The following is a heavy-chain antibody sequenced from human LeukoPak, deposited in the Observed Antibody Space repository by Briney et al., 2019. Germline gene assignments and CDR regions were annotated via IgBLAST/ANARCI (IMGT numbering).Heavy chain of an antibody. J-gene: IGHJ6*03. CDR2: ISAYNGNT. CDR3: ARDKSDWNYPVGYYYYYMDV. CDR1: GYTFTSYG. V-gene: IGHV1-18*01. D-gene: IGHD1-7*01. Sequence: ASVKVSCRASGYTFTSYGISWVRQPPGQGLAWMGWISAYNGNTNYAQKLQGRVSMTTDTSTSTAYMELRSLRSDDTAVYYCARDKSDWNYPVGYYYYYMDVWGKGTTVTVSS.